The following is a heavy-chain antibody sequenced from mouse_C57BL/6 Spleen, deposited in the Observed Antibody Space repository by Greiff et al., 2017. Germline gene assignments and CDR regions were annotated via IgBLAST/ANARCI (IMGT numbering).Heavy chain of an antibody. CDR3: ARGDGYYFDY. CDR1: GYTFTSYW. J-gene: IGHJ2*01. CDR2: IDPSDSYT. Sequence: QVQLPQPGAELVMPGASVKLSCKASGYTFTSYWMHWVKQRPGPGLEWIGEIDPSDSYTNYNQKFKGKSTLTVDKSSSTSYMQLSSLTSEDSAVYYCARGDGYYFDYWGQGTTLTDSS. V-gene: IGHV1-69*01. D-gene: IGHD2-3*01.